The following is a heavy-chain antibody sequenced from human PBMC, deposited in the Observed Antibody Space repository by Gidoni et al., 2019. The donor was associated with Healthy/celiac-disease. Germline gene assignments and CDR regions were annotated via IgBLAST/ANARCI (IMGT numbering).Heavy chain of an antibody. CDR3: ARTYCSSTSCPNWFDP. D-gene: IGHD2-2*01. Sequence: QVQLVRSGAEVKKPGASVKVSCKASGYTFTSYYMPWVRQAPGQGLEWMGIINPSGGSTSYEQKFQGRVTMTRDTSTSTVYMELSSLRSEDTAVYYCARTYCSSTSCPNWFDPWGQGTLVTVSS. V-gene: IGHV1-46*01. CDR1: GYTFTSYY. CDR2: INPSGGST. J-gene: IGHJ5*02.